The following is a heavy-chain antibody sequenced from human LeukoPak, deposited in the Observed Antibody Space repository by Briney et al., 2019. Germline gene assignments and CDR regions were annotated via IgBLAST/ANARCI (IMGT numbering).Heavy chain of an antibody. J-gene: IGHJ4*02. CDR1: GGSISSYY. CDR3: ARSYDILTGFNDY. CDR2: IYYSGST. D-gene: IGHD3-9*01. Sequence: PSETLSLTCTVSGGSISSYYWSWIRQPPGKGLEWIGYIYYSGSTNYNPSLKSRVTISVDTSKNQFSLKLSSVTAADTAVYYCARSYDILTGFNDYWGQGTLVTVSS. V-gene: IGHV4-59*01.